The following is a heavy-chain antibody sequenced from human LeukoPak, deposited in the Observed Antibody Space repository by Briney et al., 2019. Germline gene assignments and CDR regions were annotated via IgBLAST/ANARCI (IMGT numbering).Heavy chain of an antibody. V-gene: IGHV1-2*02. Sequence: ASVTVSCKPSGYTFADYYLNWVRQAPGQGCEWLGWINPKTGVTKYAQHLLGRVTMTSDTSSSTAYMELSRLASDDTALYFCARDIILDSWGQGTLVTVSS. CDR1: GYTFADYY. CDR3: ARDIILDS. CDR2: INPKTGVT. D-gene: IGHD1-14*01. J-gene: IGHJ5*01.